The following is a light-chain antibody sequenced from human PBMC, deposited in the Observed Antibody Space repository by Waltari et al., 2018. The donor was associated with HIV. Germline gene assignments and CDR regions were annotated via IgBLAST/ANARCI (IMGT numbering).Light chain of an antibody. J-gene: IGLJ2*01. CDR3: AAWDDSLNGQVV. CDR2: GDD. V-gene: IGLV1-44*01. Sequence: SVLTQPASVSATPGQRVTISCSGSGSNIGTNTVSWYQIFPGTAPKLFIFGDDQRPSGVPDRFSGSKSGTSASLTISGLQSEDEATYFCAAWDDSLNGQVVFGGGTLLTVL. CDR1: GSNIGTNT.